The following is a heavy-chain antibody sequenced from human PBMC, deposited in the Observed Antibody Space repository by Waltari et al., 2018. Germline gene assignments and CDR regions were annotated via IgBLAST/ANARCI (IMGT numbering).Heavy chain of an antibody. Sequence: QVQLVRSGAEVKKPGASVTGSCKASGYTFTGYYMHWVRQAHGQGLEWMGRINPNSGGTNYAQKFQGRVTMTRDTSISTAYMELSRLRSDDTAVYYCARNPLNDFWSGSIFDYWGQGTLVTVSS. CDR3: ARNPLNDFWSGSIFDY. CDR2: INPNSGGT. D-gene: IGHD3-3*01. CDR1: GYTFTGYY. V-gene: IGHV1-2*06. J-gene: IGHJ4*02.